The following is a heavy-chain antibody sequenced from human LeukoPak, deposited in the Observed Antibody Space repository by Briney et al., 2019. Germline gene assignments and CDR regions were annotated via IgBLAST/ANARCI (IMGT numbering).Heavy chain of an antibody. CDR1: GGSISSSSYY. D-gene: IGHD1-26*01. Sequence: PSETLSLTCTVSGGSISSSSYYWGWIRQPPGKGLEWIGSIYNRGSTYYNPSLKSRVTISVDTSKNQFSLKLSSVTAADTAVYYCARDSGSYYFDYWGQGTLVTVSS. V-gene: IGHV4-39*07. J-gene: IGHJ4*02. CDR3: ARDSGSYYFDY. CDR2: IYNRGST.